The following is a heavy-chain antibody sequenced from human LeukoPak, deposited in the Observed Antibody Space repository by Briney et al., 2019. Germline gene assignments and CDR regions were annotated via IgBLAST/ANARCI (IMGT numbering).Heavy chain of an antibody. CDR3: ARDGRRFLEYNYYYMDV. V-gene: IGHV3-23*01. CDR2: TSSSDAGT. Sequence: PGGSLRLSCAASGFTLSSYAMSWVRQAPGKGLEWVSATSSSDAGTYYAESVRGRFTISRDNSKNTLFLQMNSLRAEDTAVYYCARDGRRFLEYNYYYMDVWGKGTTVTVSS. D-gene: IGHD3-3*01. CDR1: GFTLSSYA. J-gene: IGHJ6*03.